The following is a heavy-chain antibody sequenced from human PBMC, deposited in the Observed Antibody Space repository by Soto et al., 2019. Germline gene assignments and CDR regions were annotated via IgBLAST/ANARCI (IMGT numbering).Heavy chain of an antibody. V-gene: IGHV4-34*01. J-gene: IGHJ4*02. CDR3: ASVHCSGGSCYYYFDS. CDR2: INHSGST. CDR1: GGSFSGYY. D-gene: IGHD2-15*01. Sequence: QVQLQQWGAGLLKPSETLSLTCAVYGGSFSGYYWSWIRQPPGKGLEWIGEINHSGSTNYNPSLKSRVTISVDTSKNQFSLKLSAVAAADTAVYYCASVHCSGGSCYYYFDSWGQGTLVTGSS.